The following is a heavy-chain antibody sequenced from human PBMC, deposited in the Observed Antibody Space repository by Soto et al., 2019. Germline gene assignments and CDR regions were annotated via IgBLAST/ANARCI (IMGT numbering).Heavy chain of an antibody. D-gene: IGHD3-22*01. CDR3: ARALVTDYNSRDYHYYFAMDV. CDR2: IYHTGTT. Sequence: SETLSLTCTVSGGSISSGDYYWSWIRQPPGKGLEWIGYIYHTGTTYYNPSLKSRVSMSVDTSQNQFSLILASVTAADTAVYYCARALVTDYNSRDYHYYFAMDVWGQGTSVTVSS. V-gene: IGHV4-30-4*01. J-gene: IGHJ6*02. CDR1: GGSISSGDYY.